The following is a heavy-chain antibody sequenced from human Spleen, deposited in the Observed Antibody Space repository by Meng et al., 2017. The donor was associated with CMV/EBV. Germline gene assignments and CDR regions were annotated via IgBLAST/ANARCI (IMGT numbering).Heavy chain of an antibody. D-gene: IGHD3-16*02. CDR2: INSRGGGT. CDR1: DYTLTNYY. V-gene: IGHV1-46*01. CDR3: ARRYTIGPGLPALDP. Sequence: SDYTLTNYYIHWGRQAPGRGLGWMGVINSRGGGTTYAQKFQGGVTMTSDTSTSTVYMELSGLGFDDTAIYFCARRYTIGPGLPALDPWGQGTLVTVSS. J-gene: IGHJ5*02.